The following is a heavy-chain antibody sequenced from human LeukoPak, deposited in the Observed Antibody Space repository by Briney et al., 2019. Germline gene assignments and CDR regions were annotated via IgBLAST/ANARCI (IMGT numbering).Heavy chain of an antibody. CDR1: GGSFSGYY. Sequence: PSXTLSXTCAVYGGSFSGYYWSWIRQPPGKGLEWIGEINHSGSTNYNPSLKGRVTISVDTSKNQFSLKLSSVTAADTAVYYCASRDGWSGSYHGFDPWGQGTLVTVSS. V-gene: IGHV4-34*01. J-gene: IGHJ5*02. CDR2: INHSGST. D-gene: IGHD1-26*01. CDR3: ASRDGWSGSYHGFDP.